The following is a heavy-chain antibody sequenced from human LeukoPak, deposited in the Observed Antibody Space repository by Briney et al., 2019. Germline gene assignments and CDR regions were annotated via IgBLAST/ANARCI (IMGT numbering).Heavy chain of an antibody. J-gene: IGHJ3*02. V-gene: IGHV4-59*02. CDR1: GGSVSSCY. Sequence: SETLSLTCTVSGGSVSSCYWSWIRQPPGEGQEWIGYIYYSGSTNYNPSLKSRVTISVDTSKNQFSLKLSSVTAADTAVYYCARDPFEAPGAFDIWGQGTMVTVSS. CDR2: IYYSGST. CDR3: ARDPFEAPGAFDI.